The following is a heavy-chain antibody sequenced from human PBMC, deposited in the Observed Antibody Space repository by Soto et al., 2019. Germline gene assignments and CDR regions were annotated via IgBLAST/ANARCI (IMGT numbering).Heavy chain of an antibody. V-gene: IGHV5-51*01. CDR3: AKTSYPNYYYYGMDV. Sequence: GESLKISCKGSGYSFTSYWIGWVRQMPGKGLEWMGIIYPGDYDTRYSPSFQGQVTISADKSISTAYLQWSSLKASDTAMYYCAKTSYPNYYYYGMDVWGQGTTVTVSS. CDR1: GYSFTSYW. J-gene: IGHJ6*02. CDR2: IYPGDYDT. D-gene: IGHD1-26*01.